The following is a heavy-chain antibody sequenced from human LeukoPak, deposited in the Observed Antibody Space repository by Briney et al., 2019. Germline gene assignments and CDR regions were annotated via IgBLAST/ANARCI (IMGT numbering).Heavy chain of an antibody. Sequence: PGGSLRLSCAVSGFTFSDHYMSWIRQAPGKGLEWVSYISTTSTYTEYADSVKGRFTISRDNARNPLYLQMNSLRGEDTAVYYCTRGHYGLDVRGQGTTVTVSS. V-gene: IGHV3-11*05. CDR2: ISTTSTYT. CDR1: GFTFSDHY. CDR3: TRGHYGLDV. J-gene: IGHJ6*02.